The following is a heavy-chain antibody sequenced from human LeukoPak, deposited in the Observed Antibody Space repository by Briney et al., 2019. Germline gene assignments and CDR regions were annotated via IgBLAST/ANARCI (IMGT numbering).Heavy chain of an antibody. CDR3: AKDLSQGQDYYYYYGMDV. V-gene: IGHV3-23*01. CDR1: GFTFSNAW. CDR2: ISGSGGST. Sequence: PGGSLRLSCAASGFTFSNAWMSWVRQAPGKGLEWVSAISGSGGSTYYADSVKGRFTISRDNSKNTLYLQMNSLRAEDTAVYYCAKDLSQGQDYYYYYGMDVWGQGTTVTVSS. J-gene: IGHJ6*02. D-gene: IGHD3-16*02.